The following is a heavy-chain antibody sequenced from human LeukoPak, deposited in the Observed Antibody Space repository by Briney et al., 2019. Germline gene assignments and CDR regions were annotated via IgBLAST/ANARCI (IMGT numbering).Heavy chain of an antibody. CDR2: INPNSGGT. CDR3: ATTTPTDNWFDP. V-gene: IGHV1-2*02. Sequence: ASVKVSCKASGYTFTNYYVHWVRPAPGQGLEWMGWINPNSGGTNYEQKFQGRVTMTRDTSISTAYIELSSLRSEDTAVYYCATTTPTDNWFDPWGQGTLVTVSS. D-gene: IGHD4-11*01. CDR1: GYTFTNYY. J-gene: IGHJ5*02.